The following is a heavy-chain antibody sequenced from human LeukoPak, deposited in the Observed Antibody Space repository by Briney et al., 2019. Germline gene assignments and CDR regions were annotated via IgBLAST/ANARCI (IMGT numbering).Heavy chain of an antibody. V-gene: IGHV3-23*01. CDR2: ISGSGGST. Sequence: PGGSLRLSCAASGFKFSSYSMNWVRQAPGKGLEWVSAISGSGGSTYYADSVKGRFTIARDNSKNTLYLQMNSLRAEDTAVYYCAKDAQKNYYDGSGSDYWGQGTLVTVSS. J-gene: IGHJ4*02. CDR1: GFKFSSYS. CDR3: AKDAQKNYYDGSGSDY. D-gene: IGHD3-22*01.